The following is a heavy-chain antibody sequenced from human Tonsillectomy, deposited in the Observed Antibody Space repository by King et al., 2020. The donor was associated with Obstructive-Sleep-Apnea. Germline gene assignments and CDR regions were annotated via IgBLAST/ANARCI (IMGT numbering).Heavy chain of an antibody. J-gene: IGHJ2*01. CDR1: GGSISSYY. CDR2: IYSSGST. V-gene: IGHV4-59*08. CDR3: ARHFYDSNGYGWLRYYDL. D-gene: IGHD3-22*01. Sequence: QLQESGPGLVNPSETLSLACTVSGGSISSYYWSWIRQPPGKGLEGIGYIYSSGSTNYNPSRKSRVTLSVDTSKNQFSLKLSSVTAADTAVYYCARHFYDSNGYGWLRYYDLWGRGTLVTVSS.